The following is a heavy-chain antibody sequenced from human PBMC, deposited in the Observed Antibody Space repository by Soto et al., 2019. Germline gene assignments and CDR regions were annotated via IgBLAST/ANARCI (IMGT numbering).Heavy chain of an antibody. V-gene: IGHV1-8*01. CDR1: GYTFTSYD. J-gene: IGHJ4*02. D-gene: IGHD3-3*01. CDR2: MNPNSGNT. Sequence: QVPLVQSGAEVKKPGASVKVSCKASGYTFTSYDINWVRQATGQGLEWMGWMNPNSGNTGYAQKFQGRVTMTRNTSISTAYMELSSLRSEDTAVYYCARGYFWSGYYMRGVSAYWGQGTLVTVSS. CDR3: ARGYFWSGYYMRGVSAY.